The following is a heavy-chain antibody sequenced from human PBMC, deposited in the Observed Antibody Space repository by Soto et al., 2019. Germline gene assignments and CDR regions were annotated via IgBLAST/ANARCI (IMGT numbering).Heavy chain of an antibody. CDR2: IYYSGST. CDR3: ARVLQRSSVNWFDP. Sequence: PSETLSLTCTVSGGSISSGDYYWSWIRQPPGKGLEWIGYIYYSGSTYYNPSLKSRVTISVDTSKNQFSLKLSSVTAADTAVYYCARVLQRSSVNWFDPWGQGTLVTVS. J-gene: IGHJ5*02. V-gene: IGHV4-30-4*01. CDR1: GGSISSGDYY. D-gene: IGHD6-25*01.